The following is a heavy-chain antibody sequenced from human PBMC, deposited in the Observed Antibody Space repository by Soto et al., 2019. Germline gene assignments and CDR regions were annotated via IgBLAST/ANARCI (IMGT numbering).Heavy chain of an antibody. CDR1: GGTFSSYT. CDR3: ARVEDIVVVPAASGWFDT. CDR2: IIPILGIA. J-gene: IGHJ5*02. V-gene: IGHV1-69*02. Sequence: QVQLVQSGAEVKKPGSSVKVSCKASGGTFSSYTISWVRQAPGQGLEWMGRIIPILGIANYAQKFQGRVTITADKSTSTAYMELSSLRSEDTAVYYCARVEDIVVVPAASGWFDTWGQGTLVTVSS. D-gene: IGHD2-2*01.